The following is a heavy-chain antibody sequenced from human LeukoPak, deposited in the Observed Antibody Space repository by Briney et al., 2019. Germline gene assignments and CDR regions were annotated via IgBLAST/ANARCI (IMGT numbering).Heavy chain of an antibody. CDR3: ARRRKIPTYNNYEYYFDY. CDR2: IYYSGST. Sequence: SETLSLTCTVSGGSISSSSYYWGWIRQPPGKGLEWIGSIYYSGSTYYNPSLKIRVTISVDTSKNQFSLRLSSVTAADTAVYYCARRRKIPTYNNYEYYFDYWGQGTLVTVSS. J-gene: IGHJ4*02. CDR1: GGSISSSSYY. V-gene: IGHV4-39*01. D-gene: IGHD4-11*01.